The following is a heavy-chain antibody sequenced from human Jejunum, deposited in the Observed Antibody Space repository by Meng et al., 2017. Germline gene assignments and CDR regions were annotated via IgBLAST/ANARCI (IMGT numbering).Heavy chain of an antibody. V-gene: IGHV1-3*04. CDR3: ARERQTSGEDY. J-gene: IGHJ4*02. Sequence: QVQPVQSAAEVKEPGASVKVSCKASGYIFKNYAMQWVCQAPGQRLDWIGWINTDNGDTQYSQTFQGRVTITRDTSASTTYMELSSLRSEDTAVYFCARERQTSGEDYWGQGTLVTVSS. D-gene: IGHD2-15*01. CDR2: INTDNGDT. CDR1: GYIFKNYA.